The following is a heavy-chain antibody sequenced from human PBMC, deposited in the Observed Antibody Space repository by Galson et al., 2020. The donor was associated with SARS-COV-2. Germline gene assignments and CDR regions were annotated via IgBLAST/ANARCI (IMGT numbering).Heavy chain of an antibody. CDR3: ARDAVSGQWPVYYYYGMDV. D-gene: IGHD6-19*01. CDR2: IYSGGST. Sequence: GESLKISCAASGFTVSTNYMSWVRQAPGKGLEWVSVIYSGGSTYYADSVKGRFTISRHNSKNTLFLQMNSLRAEDTAVYYCARDAVSGQWPVYYYYGMDVWGQGTTVTVSS. V-gene: IGHV3-53*04. J-gene: IGHJ6*02. CDR1: GFTVSTNY.